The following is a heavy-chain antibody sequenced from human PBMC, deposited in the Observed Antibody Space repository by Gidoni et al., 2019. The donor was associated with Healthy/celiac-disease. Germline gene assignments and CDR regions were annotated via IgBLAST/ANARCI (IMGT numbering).Heavy chain of an antibody. Sequence: QLQLQESGPGLVKPSETLSLTCTVSGGSISSSSYYWGWIRQPPGKGLEWIGSIYYSGSTYYNPSLKSRVTISVDTSKNQFSLKLSSVTAADTAVYYCASPVVVVPLRGNYYYGMDVWGQGTTVTVSS. CDR1: GGSISSSSYY. CDR2: IYYSGST. J-gene: IGHJ6*02. D-gene: IGHD2-15*01. CDR3: ASPVVVVPLRGNYYYGMDV. V-gene: IGHV4-39*01.